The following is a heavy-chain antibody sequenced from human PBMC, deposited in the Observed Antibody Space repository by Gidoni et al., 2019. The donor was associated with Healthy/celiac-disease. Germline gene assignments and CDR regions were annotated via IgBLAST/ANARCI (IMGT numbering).Heavy chain of an antibody. J-gene: IGHJ5*02. CDR3: ARRGAYCSSTSCYWWFDP. V-gene: IGHV5-10-1*03. Sequence: EVQLVQSGAEVKKPGESLRISCKGSGYSFTSYWISWVRQMPGKGLEWMGRIDPSDSYTNYSPSFQGHVTISADKSISTAYLQWSSLKASDTAMYYCARRGAYCSSTSCYWWFDPWGQGTLVTVSS. D-gene: IGHD2-2*01. CDR2: IDPSDSYT. CDR1: GYSFTSYW.